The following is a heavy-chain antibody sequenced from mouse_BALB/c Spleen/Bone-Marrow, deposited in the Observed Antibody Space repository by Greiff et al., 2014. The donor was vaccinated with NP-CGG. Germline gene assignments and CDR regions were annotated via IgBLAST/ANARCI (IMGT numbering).Heavy chain of an antibody. D-gene: IGHD2-14*01. Sequence: QVQLQQSGAELARPGASVKLSCKASGYTLSSYWMQWVKQRPGQGLEWIGSIYPGDGDTSYTQKFKGKATLTADKSSSTAYMQLSSLASEDSAVYYCSRGAYYRCDGFAYRGQGTLVTVSA. CDR1: GYTLSSYW. V-gene: IGHV1-87*01. CDR2: IYPGDGDT. CDR3: SRGAYYRCDGFAY. J-gene: IGHJ3*01.